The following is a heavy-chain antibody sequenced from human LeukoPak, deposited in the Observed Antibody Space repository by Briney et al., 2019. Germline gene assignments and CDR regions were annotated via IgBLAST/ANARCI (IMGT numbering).Heavy chain of an antibody. D-gene: IGHD2-2*01. CDR3: ARSEAVVVPAAIWFDP. J-gene: IGHJ5*02. V-gene: IGHV4-31*03. CDR1: GGSISSGGYY. Sequence: PSQTLSLTCTVSGGSISSGGYYWSWIRQHPGKGLEWIGYIYYSGSTYYNPSLKSRVTISVDTSKNQFSLKLSSVTAADTAVYYCARSEAVVVPAAIWFDPWGQGTLVTVSS. CDR2: IYYSGST.